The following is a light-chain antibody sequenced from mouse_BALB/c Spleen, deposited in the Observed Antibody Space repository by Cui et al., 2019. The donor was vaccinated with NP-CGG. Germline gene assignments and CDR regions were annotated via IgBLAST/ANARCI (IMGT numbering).Light chain of an antibody. V-gene: IGLV1*01. CDR1: TGSVTTSNY. J-gene: IGLJ1*01. CDR3: ALWYSNLWV. CDR2: GTN. Sequence: QAVVTQVSALTTSPGDTVTLSCRTSTGSVTTSNYANCAKENPDHLFTGLIGGTNNRAPVVPARFSGSRIGDKVALTIPGEQPEDGAIYSCALWYSNLWVFGGGTKLTVL.